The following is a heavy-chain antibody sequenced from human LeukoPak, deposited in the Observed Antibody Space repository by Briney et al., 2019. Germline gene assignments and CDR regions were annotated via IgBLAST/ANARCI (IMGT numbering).Heavy chain of an antibody. CDR2: ISGYNGNT. CDR3: ARGGQWLYSDY. V-gene: IGHV1-18*01. D-gene: IGHD3-22*01. CDR1: GGTFSSYA. J-gene: IGHJ4*02. Sequence: ASVKVSCKASGGTFSSYAISWVRQAPGQGLEWMGWISGYNGNTDYAQKLQGRVTMTTDTSTSTAYMELRSLRSDDTAVYYCARGGQWLYSDYWGQGTLVTVSS.